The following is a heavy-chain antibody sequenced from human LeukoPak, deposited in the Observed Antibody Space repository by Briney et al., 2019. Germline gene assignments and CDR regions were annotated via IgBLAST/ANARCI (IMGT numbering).Heavy chain of an antibody. CDR3: ARGDHSSICY. CDR2: INHSGST. D-gene: IGHD6-13*01. Sequence: SATLSLTSAVYGASFCGYFRSGIHQPPGKGLEWIGEINHSGSTNYNPSLKSRVTISVDTSKNPFSLKLSSVTAADTAVYYCARGDHSSICYWGQGTLVTVSS. J-gene: IGHJ4*02. CDR1: GASFCGYF. V-gene: IGHV4-34*01.